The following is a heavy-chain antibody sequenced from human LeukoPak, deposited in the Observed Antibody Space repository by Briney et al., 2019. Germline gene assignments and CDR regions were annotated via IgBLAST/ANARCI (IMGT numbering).Heavy chain of an antibody. J-gene: IGHJ4*02. D-gene: IGHD2-2*01. CDR3: ARGRIVVVPALGLYFDY. CDR1: GFTLSSYW. Sequence: GGSLRLSCAASGFTLSSYWMSWVRQAPGKGLEWVANIRQDGSEKYYVDSVKGRFTISRDNAKNSLYLQMNSLRAEDTAVYYCARGRIVVVPALGLYFDYWGQGTLVTVSS. CDR2: IRQDGSEK. V-gene: IGHV3-7*01.